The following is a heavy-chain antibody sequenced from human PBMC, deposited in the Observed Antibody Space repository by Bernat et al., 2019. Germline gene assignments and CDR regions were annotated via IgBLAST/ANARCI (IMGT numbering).Heavy chain of an antibody. CDR3: TDSLGKLLGLDP. CDR2: IKSKTDGETI. V-gene: IGHV3-15*07. CDR1: GFTFSNAW. D-gene: IGHD3-10*01. Sequence: EVQLVESGGGLIEPGGSLRLACAASGFTFSNAWMNWVRQAPGKGLEWVGRIKSKTDGETIDYAAPVKGRFTISRDDSKATLYLQMNSLKTEDTAVYYSTDSLGKLLGLDPWGQGTMVTVSS. J-gene: IGHJ5*02.